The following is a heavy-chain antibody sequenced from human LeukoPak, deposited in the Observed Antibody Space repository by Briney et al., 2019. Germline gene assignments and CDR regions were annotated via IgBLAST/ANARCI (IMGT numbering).Heavy chain of an antibody. Sequence: GGSLRLSCAASGFYFRSEAMAWVRQAPGRGLEWVSGINDSGSSTYYADSVKGRFTISRDNSKSTLYLQMNNMRAEDMAVYYCVKGSYYESSGHYYFDYWGQGTLVTVSS. CDR2: INDSGSST. D-gene: IGHD3-22*01. J-gene: IGHJ4*02. CDR1: GFYFRSEA. V-gene: IGHV3-23*01. CDR3: VKGSYYESSGHYYFDY.